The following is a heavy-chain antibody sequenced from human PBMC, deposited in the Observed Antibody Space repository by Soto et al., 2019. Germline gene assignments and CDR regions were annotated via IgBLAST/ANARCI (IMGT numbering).Heavy chain of an antibody. CDR2: ISSNSAYI. CDR1: GFTFRSFT. V-gene: IGHV3-21*01. D-gene: IGHD6-13*01. CDR3: TRDASRDSSARGWFDP. Sequence: GGSLRLSCAASGFTFRSFTMNWVRQAPGKGLEWVSTISSNSAYIYYTDALRGRFTISGDNAKNSLHLQMNSLRAEDTAVYYCTRDASRDSSARGWFDPWGPGTLVTVSS. J-gene: IGHJ5*02.